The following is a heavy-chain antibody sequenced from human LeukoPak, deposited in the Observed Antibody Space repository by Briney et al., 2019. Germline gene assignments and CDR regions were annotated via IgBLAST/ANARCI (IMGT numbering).Heavy chain of an antibody. V-gene: IGHV4-61*02. J-gene: IGHJ5*02. CDR3: ARNYGGNSDVWFDP. CDR1: GGSISSSNYY. D-gene: IGHD4-23*01. CDR2: IYTSGST. Sequence: SETLSLTCSVSGGSISSSNYYWSWIRQPAGKGLEWIGRIYTSGSTNYNPSLKSRVTMSVDTSKNQFSLKLSSVTAADTAVYYCARNYGGNSDVWFDPWGQGTLVTVSS.